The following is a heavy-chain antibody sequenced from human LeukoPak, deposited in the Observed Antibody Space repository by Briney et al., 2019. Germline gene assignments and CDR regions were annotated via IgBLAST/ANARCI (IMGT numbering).Heavy chain of an antibody. Sequence: PSETLSLTCAVYGGSFSGYYWNWIRQPPGRGLEWIGEINHSGSTNYNPSLKSRVTISVDTSKNQFSLKLSSVTAADTVVYYCARGRCSSTSCYLFSSYYYGMDVWGQGTTVTVSS. CDR2: INHSGST. J-gene: IGHJ6*02. V-gene: IGHV4-34*01. CDR1: GGSFSGYY. D-gene: IGHD2-2*01. CDR3: ARGRCSSTSCYLFSSYYYGMDV.